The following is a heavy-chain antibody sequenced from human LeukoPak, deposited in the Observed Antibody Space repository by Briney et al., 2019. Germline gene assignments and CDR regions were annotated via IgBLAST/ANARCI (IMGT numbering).Heavy chain of an antibody. CDR1: GGSISSSNYY. D-gene: IGHD6-6*01. J-gene: IGHJ4*02. CDR2: IYYSGST. CDR3: ARDSSSSASIHYFDY. V-gene: IGHV4-39*07. Sequence: PSETLSLTCTVSGGSISSSNYYWGWIRQPPGKGLEWIGSIYYSGSTYYNPSLKSRVTKSVDTSKNQFSLKLSSVTAADTAVYYCARDSSSSASIHYFDYWGQGTLVIVSS.